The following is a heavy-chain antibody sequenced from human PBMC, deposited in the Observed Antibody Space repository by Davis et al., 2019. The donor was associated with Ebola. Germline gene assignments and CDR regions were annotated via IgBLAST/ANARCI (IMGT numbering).Heavy chain of an antibody. D-gene: IGHD5-24*01. J-gene: IGHJ4*02. CDR3: ARERGAYNEGGYDY. Sequence: ASVKVSCKASGYTFTSYGISWVRQAPGQGLEWMGWISAYNGNTNYAQKLQGRVTMTTDTSTSTAYMELRSLRSDDTAVYYCARERGAYNEGGYDYWGQGTLVTVSS. V-gene: IGHV1-18*01. CDR1: GYTFTSYG. CDR2: ISAYNGNT.